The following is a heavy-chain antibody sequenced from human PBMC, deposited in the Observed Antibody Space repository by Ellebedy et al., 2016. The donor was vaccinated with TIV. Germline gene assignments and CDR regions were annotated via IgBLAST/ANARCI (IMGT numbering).Heavy chain of an antibody. CDR2: IIPILGIA. V-gene: IGHV1-69*04. CDR3: ATGYSYDYWYFDP. J-gene: IGHJ2*01. D-gene: IGHD5-18*01. Sequence: AASVKVSCKASGGTFSSYAISWVRQAPGQGLEWMGRIIPILGIANYAQNFQGRVTITADKSTSTAYMELSSLRSEDTAVYYCATGYSYDYWYFDPWGRGTLVTVSS. CDR1: GGTFSSYA.